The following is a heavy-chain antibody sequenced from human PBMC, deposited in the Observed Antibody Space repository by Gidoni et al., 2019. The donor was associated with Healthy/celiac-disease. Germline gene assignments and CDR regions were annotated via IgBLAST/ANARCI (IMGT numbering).Heavy chain of an antibody. J-gene: IGHJ3*02. V-gene: IGHV4-39*01. Sequence: QLQLQESGPGLVKPSEPLSLTCTVSGGSISSSSYYWGWIRQPPGKGLEWIGSIYYSGSTYYNPSLKSRVTISVEKSKNQFSLKLSSVTAADTAVYYCARHVELREPMTACSGGSCYPDAFDIWGQGTMVTVSS. CDR2: IYYSGST. D-gene: IGHD2-15*01. CDR1: GGSISSSSYY. CDR3: ARHVELREPMTACSGGSCYPDAFDI.